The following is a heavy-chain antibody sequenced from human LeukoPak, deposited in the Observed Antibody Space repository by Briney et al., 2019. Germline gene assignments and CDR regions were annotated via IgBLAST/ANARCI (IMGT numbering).Heavy chain of an antibody. J-gene: IGHJ6*03. Sequence: PSETLSLTCAVSGDSISSSPWWSWVRQPPGKGLEWIGEIHESGSTNYNPSLKSRVTISVDTSKNQFSLKLSSVTAADTAVYYCARVPGCSSTSCYDYYYYMDVWGKGTTVTVSS. CDR1: GDSISSSPW. CDR3: ARVPGCSSTSCYDYYYYMDV. D-gene: IGHD2-2*01. V-gene: IGHV4-4*02. CDR2: IHESGST.